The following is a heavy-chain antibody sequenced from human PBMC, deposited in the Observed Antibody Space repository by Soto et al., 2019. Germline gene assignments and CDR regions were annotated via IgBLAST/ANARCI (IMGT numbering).Heavy chain of an antibody. J-gene: IGHJ3*02. D-gene: IGHD3-9*01. V-gene: IGHV3-30-3*01. CDR3: ARDDDILTLNAFDI. Sequence: PGGALRLSCAASAFTFSDYSMSWIRQAPGKGLEWVAVISYDGNNKIYADSVKGRFTISRDSTKQTLYLQMNSLRDEDTAVYYCARDDDILTLNAFDIWGQGTMVTVSS. CDR1: AFTFSDYS. CDR2: ISYDGNNK.